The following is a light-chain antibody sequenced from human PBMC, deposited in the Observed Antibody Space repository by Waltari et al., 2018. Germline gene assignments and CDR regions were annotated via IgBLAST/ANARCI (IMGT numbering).Light chain of an antibody. CDR3: HQYGGAPYT. V-gene: IGKV3-15*01. Sequence: EIVMTQSPVILSVSPGERVTLSCRASQSITSNLAWYQQKPGQSPRLLIYGASIRATGIPARFSGSGSGTEFTLTISRLEPEDFAVYFCHQYGGAPYTFGQGTKLEIK. CDR1: QSITSN. CDR2: GAS. J-gene: IGKJ2*01.